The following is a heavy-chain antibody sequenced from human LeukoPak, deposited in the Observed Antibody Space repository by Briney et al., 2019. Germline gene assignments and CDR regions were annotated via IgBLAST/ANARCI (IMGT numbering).Heavy chain of an antibody. J-gene: IGHJ4*02. CDR2: ISYSGGST. CDR1: GFTFSSYG. V-gene: IGHV3-23*01. D-gene: IGHD6-19*01. CDR3: AKDPFSHNSGWNGVDC. Sequence: PGGSLRLSCAASGFTFSSYGMSWVRQVPGKGLEWVSSISYSGGSTDYADSVKGGFTISRDNSKNTLYLQMNSLRAEDTAVYYCAKDPFSHNSGWNGVDCWGQGTLVTVSS.